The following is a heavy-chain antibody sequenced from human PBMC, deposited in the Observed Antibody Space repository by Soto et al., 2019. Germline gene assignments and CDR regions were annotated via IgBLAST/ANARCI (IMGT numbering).Heavy chain of an antibody. D-gene: IGHD3-10*01. CDR3: SRVDPGETSPFDH. CDR2: ISAYNGNT. Sequence: GASVKVSCKVSGYTLTELSMHWVRQAPGQGLEWMGWISAYNGNTNYAQNFQGRVTMTRDTSTSTVYMEVSSLRSEDTAVYYCSRVDPGETSPFDHWGQGTLVTVSS. CDR1: GYTLTELS. V-gene: IGHV1-2*02. J-gene: IGHJ4*02.